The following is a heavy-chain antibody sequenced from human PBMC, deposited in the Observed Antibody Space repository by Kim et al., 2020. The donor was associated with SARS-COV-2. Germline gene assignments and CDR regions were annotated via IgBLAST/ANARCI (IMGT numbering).Heavy chain of an antibody. CDR1: GGTFSSYA. D-gene: IGHD5-18*01. J-gene: IGHJ6*02. CDR3: ARDGEKHGYSYYYYYGMDV. V-gene: IGHV1-69*13. Sequence: SVKVSCKASGGTFSSYAISWVRQAPGQGLEWMGGIIPIFGTANYAQKFQGRVTITADESTSTAYMELSSLRSEDTAVYYCARDGEKHGYSYYYYYGMDVWGQGTTVTVSS. CDR2: IIPIFGTA.